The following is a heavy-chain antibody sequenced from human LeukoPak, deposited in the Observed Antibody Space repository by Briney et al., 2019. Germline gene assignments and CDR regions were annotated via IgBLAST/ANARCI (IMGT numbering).Heavy chain of an antibody. D-gene: IGHD3-10*01. V-gene: IGHV3-23*01. J-gene: IGHJ4*02. CDR2: ISGSGGST. Sequence: GGSLRLSCAASGFTFSSYAMSWVRQAPGKGLEWVSAISGSGGSTYYADSVKGRFTISRDNSKNTLYLQMNSLRAEDTAVYYCAKPAAYYYASGSYNDYWGQGTLVTVSS. CDR1: GFTFSSYA. CDR3: AKPAAYYYASGSYNDY.